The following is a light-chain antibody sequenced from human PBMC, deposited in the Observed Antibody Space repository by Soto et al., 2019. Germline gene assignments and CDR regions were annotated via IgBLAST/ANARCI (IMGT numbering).Light chain of an antibody. J-gene: IGLJ2*01. V-gene: IGLV3-1*01. CDR2: QDS. CDR1: KLGDKY. Sequence: SYELTKPPSVSVSPGQTASITCSGDKLGDKYACWYQQKPGQSPVLVIYQDSKRPSGITERFSGSNSGNTATLTISGTQAMDEADYYCQAWDSSSVVFGGGTKLTVL. CDR3: QAWDSSSVV.